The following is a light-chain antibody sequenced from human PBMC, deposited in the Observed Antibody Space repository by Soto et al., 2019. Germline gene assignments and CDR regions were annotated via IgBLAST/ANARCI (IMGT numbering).Light chain of an antibody. J-gene: IGKJ5*01. V-gene: IGKV3-15*01. CDR3: QQYDNWPWT. CDR2: AAS. CDR1: QSVSSN. Sequence: EIVMTQSPATLSVSPWERATLSCRASQSVSSNLAWYQQKPGQAPRLFIYAASTRATGVPPRFSGSGSGTEFSLTISSLQSEDFALYYCQQYDNWPWTFGQGTRLEIK.